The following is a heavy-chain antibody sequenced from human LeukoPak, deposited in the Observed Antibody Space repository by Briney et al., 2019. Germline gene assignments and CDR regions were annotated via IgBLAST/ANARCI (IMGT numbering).Heavy chain of an antibody. CDR2: ISPNSGGT. CDR1: GYTFTGYY. CDR3: ARGCSSTTCYTSGFDC. V-gene: IGHV1-2*02. J-gene: IGHJ4*02. Sequence: ASVKVSCKASGYTFTGYYIHWVRQAPGQGLEWMGWISPNSGGTNYAQKFQGRVTMTRDTSISTAYMELSSLRSDDTAVYYCARGCSSTTCYTSGFDCWGQGTLVTVSS. D-gene: IGHD2-2*02.